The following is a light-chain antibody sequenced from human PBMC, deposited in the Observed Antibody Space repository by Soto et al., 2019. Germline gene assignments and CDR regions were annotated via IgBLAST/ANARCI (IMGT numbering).Light chain of an antibody. CDR3: QQYNNWPRT. CDR2: GAS. J-gene: IGKJ2*01. Sequence: EIVMTQSPATLSVSPGERATVSCRASQSVSSNLAGYQQKPGQAPMLLIYGASTRATGIPARFSGSGSGTEFTLTIGSLQSEDFAVYYCQQYNNWPRTFGQGTKLEI. CDR1: QSVSSN. V-gene: IGKV3-15*01.